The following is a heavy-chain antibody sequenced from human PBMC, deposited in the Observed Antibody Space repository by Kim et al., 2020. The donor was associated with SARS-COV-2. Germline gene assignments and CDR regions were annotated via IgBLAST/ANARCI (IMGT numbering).Heavy chain of an antibody. D-gene: IGHD3-10*01. J-gene: IGHJ4*02. CDR3: AISTGESTIPYYFDY. Sequence: PSIKSRVTISVDTSKNRFSLKLSSVTAADTAVYYCAISTGESTIPYYFDYWGQGTLVTVSS. V-gene: IGHV4-30-2*05.